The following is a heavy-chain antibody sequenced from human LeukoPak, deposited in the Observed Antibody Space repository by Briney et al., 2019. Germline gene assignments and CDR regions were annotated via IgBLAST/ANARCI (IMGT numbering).Heavy chain of an antibody. V-gene: IGHV3-7*01. D-gene: IGHD3-22*01. CDR2: IRRDGSVE. CDR1: GFTFSSYW. Sequence: GGSLRLSCAASGFTFSSYWMTWVRQAPGKGLEWVANIRRDGSVEYYVDSVKGRFTISRDNTKNSLYPQMNSLRAEDTAVYYCARDSNPQSSGYYFDAFDMWGQGTMVTVSS. J-gene: IGHJ3*02. CDR3: ARDSNPQSSGYYFDAFDM.